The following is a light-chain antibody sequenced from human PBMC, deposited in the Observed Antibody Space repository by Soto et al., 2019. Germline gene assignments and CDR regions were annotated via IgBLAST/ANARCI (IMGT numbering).Light chain of an antibody. CDR1: SSDVGGYNY. CDR3: SSYTSSSPYV. V-gene: IGLV2-14*01. Sequence: CVLTQPASVSGAPGQSITISCTGTSSDVGGYNYVSWYQQHPGKAPKLMIYDVSNRPSGVSNRFSGSKSGNTASLTISGLQAEDEADYYCSSYTSSSPYVFGTGTKVTVL. J-gene: IGLJ1*01. CDR2: DVS.